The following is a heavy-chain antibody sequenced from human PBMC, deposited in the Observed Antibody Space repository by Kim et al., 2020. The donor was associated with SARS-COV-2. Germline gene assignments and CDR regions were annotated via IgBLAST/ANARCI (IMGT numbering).Heavy chain of an antibody. Sequence: GGSLRLSCAASGFTFSSYAMHWVRQAPGKELEWVAVISYDGSNKYYADSVKGRFTISRDNSKNTLYLQMNSLRAEDTAVYYCARDLGPHKAIFARFDYWGQGTLVTVSS. D-gene: IGHD3-3*01. CDR1: GFTFSSYA. CDR2: ISYDGSNK. CDR3: ARDLGPHKAIFARFDY. V-gene: IGHV3-30*04. J-gene: IGHJ4*02.